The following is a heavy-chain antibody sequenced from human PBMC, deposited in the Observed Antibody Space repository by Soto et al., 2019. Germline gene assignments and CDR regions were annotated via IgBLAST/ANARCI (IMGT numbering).Heavy chain of an antibody. V-gene: IGHV3-7*04. Sequence: EVQLVESGGDLVQPGGSLRLSCAASGCTFSNHWMSWVRQAPGKGLEWVANIKHDGSEDYYVDSVKGRFTISRDNAKNSLYLQLNSLSVEDAAVYYCVRGGGALDYWGQGTLVTVSS. CDR2: IKHDGSED. CDR3: VRGGGALDY. D-gene: IGHD2-21*01. CDR1: GCTFSNHW. J-gene: IGHJ4*02.